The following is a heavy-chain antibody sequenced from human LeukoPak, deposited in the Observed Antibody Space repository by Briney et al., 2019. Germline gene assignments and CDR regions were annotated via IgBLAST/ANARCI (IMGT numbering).Heavy chain of an antibody. CDR1: GFTFSSYW. J-gene: IGHJ4*02. CDR3: ATSRTFDY. V-gene: IGHV3-74*01. CDR2: INSDGSST. Sequence: GGSPRLSCAASGFTFSSYWMHWVRQSPGKGLVWVSGINSDGSSTSYADSVKGRFTISRDNAKNTVYLQMNSLRAEDTAVYHCATSRTFDYWGQGTLVTVSS.